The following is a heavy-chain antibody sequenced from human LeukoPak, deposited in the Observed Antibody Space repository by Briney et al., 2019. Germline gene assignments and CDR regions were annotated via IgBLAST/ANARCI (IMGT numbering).Heavy chain of an antibody. V-gene: IGHV3-30*02. CDR3: ARESGATKIGQLLNY. D-gene: IGHD3-10*01. CDR1: GFTFRTSG. CDR2: IQHDETEI. Sequence: GGSLRLSCTASGFTFRTSGMHWVRQAPGKGLEWVGFIQHDETEIYSADSVRGRFTFSRDNFKSTVYLQMNSLRVEDSAVYYCARESGATKIGQLLNYWGQGTLVSVSS. J-gene: IGHJ4*02.